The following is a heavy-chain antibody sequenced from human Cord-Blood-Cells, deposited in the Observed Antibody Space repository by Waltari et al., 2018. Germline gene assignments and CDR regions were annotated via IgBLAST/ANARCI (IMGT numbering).Heavy chain of an antibody. CDR3: ARGSHPPYAFDI. CDR1: GATFSRYA. J-gene: IGHJ3*02. CDR2: IIPIFGTA. V-gene: IGHV1-69*12. Sequence: QVQLVQSGAEVKKPGSSVKVSCKASGATFSRYATSWVRQAPGQGLEWMGGIIPIFGTANYAQKFQGRVTITADESTSTAYMELSSLRSEDTAVYYCARGSHPPYAFDIWGQGTMVTVSS.